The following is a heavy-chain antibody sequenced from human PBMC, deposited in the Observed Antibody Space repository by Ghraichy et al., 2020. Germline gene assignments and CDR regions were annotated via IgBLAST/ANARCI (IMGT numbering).Heavy chain of an antibody. CDR2: INHSGST. Sequence: ESLNISCAVYGWSFSGYYLSWIRQPPGKGLEWIWEINHSGSTNYNPSLRSRVTISLDTSKNQFSLKLSSVTAADTAVYYCARGLRGTICGVVITRSLDYGGQGNLVTVSS. V-gene: IGHV4-34*01. J-gene: IGHJ4*02. CDR1: GWSFSGYY. CDR3: ARGLRGTICGVVITRSLDY. D-gene: IGHD3-3*01.